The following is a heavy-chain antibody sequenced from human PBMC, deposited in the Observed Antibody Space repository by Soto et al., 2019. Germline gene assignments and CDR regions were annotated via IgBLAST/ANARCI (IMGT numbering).Heavy chain of an antibody. D-gene: IGHD5-18*01. V-gene: IGHV1-18*04. CDR2: ISAYNGNT. J-gene: IGHJ6*02. CDR3: ARDFPYSYGSPYYYYGMDV. Sequence: ASVKVSCKASGYTFTSYGISWVRQAPGQGLEWMGWISAYNGNTNYAQKLQGSVTMTTDTSTSTAYMELRSLRSDDTAVYYCARDFPYSYGSPYYYYGMDVWGQGTTVTVSS. CDR1: GYTFTSYG.